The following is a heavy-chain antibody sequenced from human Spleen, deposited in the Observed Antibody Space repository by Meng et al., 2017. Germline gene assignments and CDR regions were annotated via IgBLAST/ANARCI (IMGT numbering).Heavy chain of an antibody. CDR2: INHSGST. V-gene: IGHV4-34*01. J-gene: IGHJ4*02. Sequence: SETLSLTCAVYGGSFSGYYWSWIRQPPGKGLEWIGEINHSGSTNYNPPLKSRVTISVDTSKNQFSLQLNSVTAADTAVYYCARDPHYYGSGSYWGSDYWGQGTLVTVSS. CDR3: ARDPHYYGSGSYWGSDY. D-gene: IGHD3-10*01. CDR1: GGSFSGYY.